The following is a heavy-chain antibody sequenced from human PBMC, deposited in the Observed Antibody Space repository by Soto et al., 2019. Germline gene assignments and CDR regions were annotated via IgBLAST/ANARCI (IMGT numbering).Heavy chain of an antibody. CDR1: GGTFSSYA. J-gene: IGHJ6*02. CDR2: IIPIFGTA. D-gene: IGHD2-15*01. Sequence: SVKVSCKASGGTFSSYAISWVRQAPGQGLEWMGGIIPIFGTANYAQKFQGRVTITADESTSTAYMELSSLRSEDTAVYYCAREFPDCSGGSCYLGENYYYGMDVWGQGTTVTVSS. V-gene: IGHV1-69*13. CDR3: AREFPDCSGGSCYLGENYYYGMDV.